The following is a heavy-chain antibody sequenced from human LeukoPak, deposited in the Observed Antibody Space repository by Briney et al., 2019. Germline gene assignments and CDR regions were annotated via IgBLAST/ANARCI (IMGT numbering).Heavy chain of an antibody. V-gene: IGHV4-61*02. D-gene: IGHD3-22*01. CDR2: IYTSGST. CDR3: ARDRRRITMIVVVIPDAFDI. Sequence: KASETLSLTCTVSGGSISSGSYYWSWIRQPAGKGLEWIGRIYTSGSTNYNPSLKSRVTISVDTSKNQFSLKLSSVTAADTAVYYCARDRRRITMIVVVIPDAFDIWGQGTMVTVSS. CDR1: GGSISSGSYY. J-gene: IGHJ3*02.